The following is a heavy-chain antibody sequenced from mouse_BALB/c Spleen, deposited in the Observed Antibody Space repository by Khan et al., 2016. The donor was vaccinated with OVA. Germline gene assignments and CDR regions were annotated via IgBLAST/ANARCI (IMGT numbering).Heavy chain of an antibody. CDR3: ARDYYGSSYFDY. J-gene: IGHJ2*01. D-gene: IGHD1-1*01. V-gene: IGHV3-2*02. Sequence: EVQLQESGPGLVKPSQSLSLTCTVTGYSITSDYAWNWIRQFPGNNLEWMAYINYSGSTSYNPSLKSRISITRDPSKNQFFLQLNSVTTEDTATYYCARDYYGSSYFDYWGQGTTLTGSS. CDR2: INYSGST. CDR1: GYSITSDYA.